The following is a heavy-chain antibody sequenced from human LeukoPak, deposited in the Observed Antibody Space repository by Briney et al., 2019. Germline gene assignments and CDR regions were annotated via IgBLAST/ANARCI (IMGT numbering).Heavy chain of an antibody. D-gene: IGHD5-12*01. V-gene: IGHV4-39*01. Sequence: PSETLSLTCTVSGGSISSSSYYWGWVRQPPGKGLEWLGSIYYSGSTYYNPSLKSRVTISVDTSKNQFSLKLSSVTAADTAIYYCARGVPITRIVATTTFDYWGQGILVTVSS. J-gene: IGHJ4*02. CDR3: ARGVPITRIVATTTFDY. CDR2: IYYSGST. CDR1: GGSISSSSYY.